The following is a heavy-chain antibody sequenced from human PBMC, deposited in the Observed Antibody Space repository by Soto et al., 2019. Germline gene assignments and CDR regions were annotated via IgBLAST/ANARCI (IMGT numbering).Heavy chain of an antibody. Sequence: GESLKISCEGSGYSFPNYWIGWVRQMPGKGLGWMGFIYPGDSDTKYNPSFQGQVTISVDKSLRTAYLQWSGLKASDTAMYYCVREYTSSLTFDYWGQRTLVTVSS. CDR2: IYPGDSDT. V-gene: IGHV5-51*01. CDR1: GYSFPNYW. D-gene: IGHD2-2*01. CDR3: VREYTSSLTFDY. J-gene: IGHJ4*02.